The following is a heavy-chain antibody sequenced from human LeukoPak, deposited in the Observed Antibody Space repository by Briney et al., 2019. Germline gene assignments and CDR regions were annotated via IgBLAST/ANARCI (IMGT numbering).Heavy chain of an antibody. Sequence: KTGGSLRLSCAASEFTFSDYNMNWVRQAPGKGLEWVSSISSSGSYMSYADSVKGRFTISRDNAKNSLYLQMNSLRAEDTAVYYCATHYGRNYYYYAMDVWGQGTTVTVSS. D-gene: IGHD3-10*01. V-gene: IGHV3-21*01. J-gene: IGHJ6*02. CDR2: ISSSGSYM. CDR3: ATHYGRNYYYYAMDV. CDR1: EFTFSDYN.